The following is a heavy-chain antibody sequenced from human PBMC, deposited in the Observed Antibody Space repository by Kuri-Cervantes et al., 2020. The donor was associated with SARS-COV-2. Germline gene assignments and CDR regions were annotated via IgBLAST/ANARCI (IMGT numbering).Heavy chain of an antibody. CDR1: GFTFSTSW. CDR3: LRDWYGVDF. CDR2: IKLESEGRAT. D-gene: IGHD2-21*01. V-gene: IGHV3-15*07. J-gene: IGHJ6*02. Sequence: LSLTCAASGFTFSTSWMHWVRPAPGKGLEWVGFIKLESEGRATDYAAPVRGRSTISRDDSNNALYLQMNGLKTEDTAVYYCLRDWYGVDFWGQGTTVTVSS.